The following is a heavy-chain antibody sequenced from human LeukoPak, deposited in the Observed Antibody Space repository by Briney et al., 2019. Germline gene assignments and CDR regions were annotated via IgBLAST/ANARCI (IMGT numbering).Heavy chain of an antibody. J-gene: IGHJ6*02. CDR2: IGGGGTT. D-gene: IGHD2-2*01. V-gene: IGHV3-23*01. CDR3: AQDRGARYPFGMDV. CDR1: GLTFSTYA. Sequence: GGSLRLSCAASGLTFSTYAMRWIRQAPGKGLKWVSSIGGGGTTSYADSVKGRFTISRDLSKITVYLQMNSLRAEDTAVYYCAQDRGARYPFGMDVWGQGTTVTVSS.